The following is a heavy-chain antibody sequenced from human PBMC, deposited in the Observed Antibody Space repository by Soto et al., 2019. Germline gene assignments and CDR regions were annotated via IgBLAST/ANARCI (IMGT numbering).Heavy chain of an antibody. V-gene: IGHV4-39*01. D-gene: IGHD2-2*01. J-gene: IGHJ5*02. Sequence: QLQLQESGPGLVKPLETLSLTCTVSGGSISSSSYYWGWIRQPPGKGLEWIGSIYYSGSTYYNPSLKSRVTISVDTSKNQFSLKLSSVTAADTAVYYCASRVVPAAKLGGWFDPWGQGTLVTVSS. CDR1: GGSISSSSYY. CDR2: IYYSGST. CDR3: ASRVVPAAKLGGWFDP.